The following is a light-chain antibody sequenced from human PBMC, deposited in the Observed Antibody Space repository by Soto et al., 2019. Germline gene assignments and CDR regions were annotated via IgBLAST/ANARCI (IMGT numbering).Light chain of an antibody. CDR3: QQFSSYPLT. Sequence: EIVMTQSPATLSVSPGERSTLSCRASQSVSSNLAWYQQKPGQAPRLLIYGASGRATGIPDRFSGSGSGTDFTLTISRLEPEDFAVYYCQQFSSYPLTFGGGTKVDIK. V-gene: IGKV3-20*01. CDR2: GAS. CDR1: QSVSSN. J-gene: IGKJ4*01.